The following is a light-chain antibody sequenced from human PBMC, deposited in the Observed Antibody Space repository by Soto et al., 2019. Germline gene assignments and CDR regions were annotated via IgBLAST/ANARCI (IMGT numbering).Light chain of an antibody. CDR3: QQTYSNRLS. V-gene: IGKV1-39*01. J-gene: IGKJ4*01. CDR1: QSISTF. Sequence: DIQITHSPPSLSPSVFERFTITCRASQSISTFVNWYQQKGGKDPKLLIHASSTLPSGVPSRFSGTGSGTDFTLTISDLQPEDCATYYCQQTYSNRLSFGGGTKVDI. CDR2: ASS.